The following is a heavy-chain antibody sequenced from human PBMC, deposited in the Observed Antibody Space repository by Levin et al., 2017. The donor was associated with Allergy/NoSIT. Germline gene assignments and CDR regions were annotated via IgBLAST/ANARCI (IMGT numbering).Heavy chain of an antibody. D-gene: IGHD4-17*01. V-gene: IGHV3-23*01. CDR2: ISGSGDST. CDR1: GFTFSSYA. J-gene: IGHJ6*03. CDR3: SKGGYYGDYLAYYYYYYMDV. Sequence: GESLKISCTASGFTFSSYAMSWVRQAPGKGLEWVSSISGSGDSTYYADSVKGRFTISRDNSKNTLNVQMNSLRAEDTAVYYCSKGGYYGDYLAYYYYYYMDVWGKGTTVTVSS.